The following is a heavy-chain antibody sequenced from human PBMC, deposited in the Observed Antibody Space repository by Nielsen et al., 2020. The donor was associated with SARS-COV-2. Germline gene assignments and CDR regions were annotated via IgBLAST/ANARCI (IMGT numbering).Heavy chain of an antibody. J-gene: IGHJ2*01. CDR2: IGTAGDT. CDR3: ARGFIAAAPGDWYFDL. CDR1: GFTFSSYD. V-gene: IGHV3-13*04. Sequence: RGSLRLSCAASGFTFSSYDMHWVRQATGKGLEWVSAIGTAGDTYYPGSVKGRFTISRENAKNSLYLQMNSLRAGDTAVYYCARGFIAAAPGDWYFDLWGRGTLVTVSS. D-gene: IGHD6-13*01.